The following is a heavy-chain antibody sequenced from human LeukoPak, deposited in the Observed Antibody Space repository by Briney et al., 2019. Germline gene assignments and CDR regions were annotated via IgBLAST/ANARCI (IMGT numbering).Heavy chain of an antibody. CDR1: GFTFGSYA. J-gene: IGHJ4*02. D-gene: IGHD3-10*01. V-gene: IGHV3-23*01. CDR2: ISGSGGST. CDR3: AKDPSYYYGSGHNY. Sequence: PGGPLRLSCAASGFTFGSYAMSWVRQAPGKGLEWVSAISGSGGSTYYADSVKGRFTISRDNSKNTLYLQMNSLRAEDTAVYYCAKDPSYYYGSGHNYWGQGTLVTVSS.